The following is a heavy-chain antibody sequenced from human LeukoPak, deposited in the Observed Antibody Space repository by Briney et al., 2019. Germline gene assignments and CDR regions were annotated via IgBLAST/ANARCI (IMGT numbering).Heavy chain of an antibody. J-gene: IGHJ6*03. CDR2: MNPNSGNT. D-gene: IGHD6-19*01. CDR3: ARVHPLTLIGQRAGMDV. CDR1: GYTFTSYD. Sequence: ASVKVSCKASGYTFTSYDINWVRQATGQGLEWMGWMNPNSGNTGYAQKFQGRVTMTRNTSISTAYMELSSLRSDDTAVYYCARVHPLTLIGQRAGMDVWGKGTTVTVSS. V-gene: IGHV1-8*01.